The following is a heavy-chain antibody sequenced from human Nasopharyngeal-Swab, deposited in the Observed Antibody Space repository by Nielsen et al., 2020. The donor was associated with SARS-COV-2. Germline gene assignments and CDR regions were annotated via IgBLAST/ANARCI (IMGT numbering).Heavy chain of an antibody. V-gene: IGHV3-30-3*01. D-gene: IGHD4-17*01. CDR2: ISYDGSNK. J-gene: IGHJ4*02. Sequence: VRQAPGKGLEWVAVISYDGSNKYYADSVKGRFTISRDNSKNTLYLQMNSLRAEDTAVYYCARDHRPTVYHFDYWGQGTLVTVSS. CDR3: ARDHRPTVYHFDY.